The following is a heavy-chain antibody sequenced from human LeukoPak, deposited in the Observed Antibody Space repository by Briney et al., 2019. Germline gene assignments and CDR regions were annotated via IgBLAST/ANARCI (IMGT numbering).Heavy chain of an antibody. CDR1: GYTFTSYG. CDR3: ARGYYDSSVAGVDY. D-gene: IGHD3-22*01. V-gene: IGHV1-18*01. CDR2: ISAYNGNT. J-gene: IGHJ4*02. Sequence: ASVTVSCKASGYTFTSYGISWVRQAPGQGLEGMGWISAYNGNTNYAQKLQGRVTMTTDTSTSTAYMELRSLRSDDTAVYYCARGYYDSSVAGVDYWGQGTLVTVSS.